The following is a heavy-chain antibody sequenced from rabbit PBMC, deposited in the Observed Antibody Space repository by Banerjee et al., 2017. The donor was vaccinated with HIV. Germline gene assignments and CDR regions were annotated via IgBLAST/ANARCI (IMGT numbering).Heavy chain of an antibody. CDR2: IGTGFGDT. V-gene: IGHV1S40*01. Sequence: QSLEESGGGLVKPGASLTLTCKASGFDFSSGYDMCWVRQAPGKGLEWIACIGTGFGDTYYANWVKGRFTISKTSSTTVTLQVTSLTAADTATYFCARETWGATGNYGLWGQGTLVTVS. D-gene: IGHD7-1*01. CDR1: GFDFSSGYD. J-gene: IGHJ4*01. CDR3: ARETWGATGNYGL.